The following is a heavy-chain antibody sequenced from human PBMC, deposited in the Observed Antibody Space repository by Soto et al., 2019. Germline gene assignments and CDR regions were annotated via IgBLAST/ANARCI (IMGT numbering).Heavy chain of an antibody. Sequence: SETLSLTCTVSGGSIISSSYYWVLIRQPPGKGLEWIGSIYYSGNTYYNPSLKSRVTISVDTSKNQFSLKLSPLTAADTAVYYGARAAMVSVLDYWGQGTLVTGSS. CDR3: ARAAMVSVLDY. J-gene: IGHJ4*02. V-gene: IGHV4-39*07. D-gene: IGHD5-18*01. CDR2: IYYSGNT. CDR1: GGSIISSSYY.